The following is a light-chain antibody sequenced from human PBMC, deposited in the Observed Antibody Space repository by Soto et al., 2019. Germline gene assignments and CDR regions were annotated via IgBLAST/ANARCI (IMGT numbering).Light chain of an antibody. CDR2: GAS. CDR3: QQYGNSPLT. CDR1: QSVSNNY. J-gene: IGKJ4*01. V-gene: IGKV3-20*01. Sequence: EIVLTQSPGSLSLSTGERATLSCRASQSVSNNYLAWYQQKPGQAPRLLIYGASNRATGIPDRFSGSGSGTDFTLTISRLEPEDFALYYCQQYGNSPLTFGGGTKVDIK.